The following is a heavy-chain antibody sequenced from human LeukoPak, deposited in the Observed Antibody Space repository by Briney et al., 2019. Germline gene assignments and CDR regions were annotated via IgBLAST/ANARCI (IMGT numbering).Heavy chain of an antibody. J-gene: IGHJ5*02. V-gene: IGHV4-34*01. CDR3: AREGESSSVGWFDP. CDR1: GGSFSGYY. CDR2: INHSGST. Sequence: SETLSLTCAVYGGSFSGYYWSWIRQPPGKGLEWIGEINHSGSTNYNPSLKSRVTISVDTSKNQFSLKLSSVTAADTAVYYCAREGESSSVGWFDPWGQGTLVTVSS. D-gene: IGHD6-13*01.